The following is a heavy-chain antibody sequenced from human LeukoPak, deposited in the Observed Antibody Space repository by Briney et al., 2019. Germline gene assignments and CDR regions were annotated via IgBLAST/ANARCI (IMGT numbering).Heavy chain of an antibody. CDR1: GFTFDDYA. D-gene: IGHD3-22*01. J-gene: IGHJ4*02. CDR2: IRSKAYGGTT. Sequence: PGGSLRLSCAASGFTFDDYAMHWVRQAPGKGLEWVGFIRSKAYGGTTEYAASVKGRFTISRDDSKSIAYLQMNSLKTEDTAVYYCTREDYSDSGGYYSDYWGQGTLVTVSS. V-gene: IGHV3-49*04. CDR3: TREDYSDSGGYYSDY.